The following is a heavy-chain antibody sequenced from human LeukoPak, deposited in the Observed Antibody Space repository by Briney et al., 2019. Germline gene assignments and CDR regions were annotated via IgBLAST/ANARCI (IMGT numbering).Heavy chain of an antibody. D-gene: IGHD6-19*01. V-gene: IGHV3-23*01. J-gene: IGHJ4*02. CDR1: GFTFSSYA. CDR3: AQDPLGSGWFDDFDY. CDR2: ISGTGSTT. Sequence: GGSLRLSCSASGFTFSSYARSWVRQAPGGGLEWVSSISGTGSTTYYADSVKGRFTISRDNSKNTLYLQMNSLKAEDTAVYYCAQDPLGSGWFDDFDYWGQGTLVTVSS.